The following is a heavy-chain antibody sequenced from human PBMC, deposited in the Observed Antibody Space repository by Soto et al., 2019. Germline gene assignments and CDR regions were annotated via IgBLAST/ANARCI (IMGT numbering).Heavy chain of an antibody. D-gene: IGHD3-10*01. CDR2: ISYDGSNK. V-gene: IGHV3-30*03. Sequence: QVQLVESGGGVVQPGRSLRLSCAASGFTFSSYGMHWVRQAPGKGMEWVAVISYDGSNKYYADSVKSRFTISRDNSKNTLYLQMNSLRAEDTAVYYCAPWFGAFDYWGQGTLVTVSS. CDR1: GFTFSSYG. J-gene: IGHJ4*02. CDR3: APWFGAFDY.